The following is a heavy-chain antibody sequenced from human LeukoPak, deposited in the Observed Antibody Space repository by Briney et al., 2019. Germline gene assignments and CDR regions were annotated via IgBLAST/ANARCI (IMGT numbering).Heavy chain of an antibody. CDR2: IIPIFGTA. Sequence: SVKVSCKASGGTFSSYAISWVRQAPGQGLEWMGGIIPIFGTANYAQKFQGRVTITADKSTSTAYMELSSLRSEDTAVYYCTRSVRNGHIDYWGQGTLVTVSS. CDR1: GGTFSSYA. J-gene: IGHJ4*02. V-gene: IGHV1-69*06. D-gene: IGHD2-21*01. CDR3: TRSVRNGHIDY.